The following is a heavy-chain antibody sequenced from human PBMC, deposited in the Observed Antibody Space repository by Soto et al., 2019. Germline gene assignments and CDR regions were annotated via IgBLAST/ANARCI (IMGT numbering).Heavy chain of an antibody. CDR1: GYTFTSYG. D-gene: IGHD6-13*01. CDR3: ARDTLVIAAAGNNWFDP. Sequence: QVQLVQSGAEVKKPGASVKVSCKASGYTFTSYGISWVRQAPGQGLEWMGWISAYNGNTNYAQKLQGRVTMTTDTTTSTAYMELRSLRSDDTAVYYCARDTLVIAAAGNNWFDPWGQGTLVTVSS. V-gene: IGHV1-18*01. J-gene: IGHJ5*02. CDR2: ISAYNGNT.